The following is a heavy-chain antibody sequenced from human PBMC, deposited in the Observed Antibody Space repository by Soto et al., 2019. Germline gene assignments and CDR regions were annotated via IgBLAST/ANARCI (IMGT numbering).Heavy chain of an antibody. CDR2: IHWDDDK. CDR3: AHIVGAPNWFDP. J-gene: IGHJ5*02. CDR1: GFSLSTSGVG. V-gene: IGHV2-5*02. D-gene: IGHD1-26*01. Sequence: QITLKESGPTLVKPTQTLTLTCTFSGFSLSTSGVGVGWIRQPPGKALEWLALIHWDDDKRYSPSLKSRLTITKDTSKNPVVLTMTNMDPVDTATYYCAHIVGAPNWFDPWGQGTLVTVSS.